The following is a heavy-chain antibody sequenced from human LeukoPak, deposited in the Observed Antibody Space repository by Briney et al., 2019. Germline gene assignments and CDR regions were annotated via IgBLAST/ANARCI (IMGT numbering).Heavy chain of an antibody. CDR2: NGDGSET. D-gene: IGHD3-10*01. Sequence: NGDGSETYYADSVKGRFTSSRDNAKNTVLLQMNNLRAENTAGYYCVRDIREYVFWGEGALVTVS. CDR3: VRDIREYVF. J-gene: IGHJ4*02. V-gene: IGHV3-74*01.